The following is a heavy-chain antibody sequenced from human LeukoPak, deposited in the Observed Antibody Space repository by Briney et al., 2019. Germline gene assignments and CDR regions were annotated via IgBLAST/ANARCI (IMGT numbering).Heavy chain of an antibody. D-gene: IGHD3-10*01. CDR2: IRYDGSNK. V-gene: IGHV3-30*02. J-gene: IGHJ4*02. CDR1: GFTFSSYG. CDR3: AKDGALLWFGELYHFDY. Sequence: GGFLRLSCAASGFTFSSYGMHWVRQAPGKGLEWVAFIRYDGSNKYYADSVKGRFTISRDNSKNTLYLQMSSLRAEDTAVYYCAKDGALLWFGELYHFDYWGQGTLVTVSS.